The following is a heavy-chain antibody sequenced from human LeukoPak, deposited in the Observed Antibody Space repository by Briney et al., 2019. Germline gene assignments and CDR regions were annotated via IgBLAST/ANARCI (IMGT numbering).Heavy chain of an antibody. Sequence: ASVKVSCKASGYTFTGYYIHWVRQAPGQGPQYMGWINPNNGGTNYAPNFQGRVTMTRDTSISTAYMELSRLRYDDTATYYCARDYYGSGVPDFYYHYMDVWGKGTTVTVSS. CDR1: GYTFTGYY. CDR3: ARDYYGSGVPDFYYHYMDV. J-gene: IGHJ6*03. V-gene: IGHV1-2*02. D-gene: IGHD3-10*01. CDR2: INPNNGGT.